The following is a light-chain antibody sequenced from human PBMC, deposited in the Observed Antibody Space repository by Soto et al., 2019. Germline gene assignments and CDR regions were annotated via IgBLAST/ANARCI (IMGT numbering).Light chain of an antibody. CDR2: GAS. CDR1: QSVSGD. J-gene: IGKJ4*01. Sequence: ERVMTQSPATLSVSPGERATLSCRASQSVSGDLAWYQQKPGQAPRLLIYGASSRAPGIPDRFSGSGSGTEFTLTISSLQSEDSAVYYCQQYENWPQLTFGGGTKVDIK. CDR3: QQYENWPQLT. V-gene: IGKV3-15*01.